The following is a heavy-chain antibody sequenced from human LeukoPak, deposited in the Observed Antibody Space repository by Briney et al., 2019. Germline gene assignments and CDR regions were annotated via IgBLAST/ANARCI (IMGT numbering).Heavy chain of an antibody. J-gene: IGHJ6*03. CDR1: GYTFTSYD. Sequence: WASVKVSCKASGYTFTSYDINWVRQATGQGLGWMGWMNTNSGNTGYAQKFQGRVTMTRNTSISTAYMELSSLRSEDTAVYYCARGRDSGYLWYYYYMDVWGKGTTVTVSS. V-gene: IGHV1-8*01. D-gene: IGHD5-12*01. CDR3: ARGRDSGYLWYYYYMDV. CDR2: MNTNSGNT.